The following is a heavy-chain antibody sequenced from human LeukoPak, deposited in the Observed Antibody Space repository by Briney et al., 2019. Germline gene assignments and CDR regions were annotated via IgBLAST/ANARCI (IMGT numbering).Heavy chain of an antibody. CDR3: AKGVTGYCSSTSCYSMDV. D-gene: IGHD2-2*01. Sequence: GGSLRLXCAASGFTFSSYAMSWVRQAPGKGLEWVSAISGSGGSTYYADSVKGRFTISRDDSKNTLYLQMNSLRAEDTAVYYCAKGVTGYCSSTSCYSMDVWGKGTTVTVSS. CDR1: GFTFSSYA. J-gene: IGHJ6*04. CDR2: ISGSGGST. V-gene: IGHV3-23*01.